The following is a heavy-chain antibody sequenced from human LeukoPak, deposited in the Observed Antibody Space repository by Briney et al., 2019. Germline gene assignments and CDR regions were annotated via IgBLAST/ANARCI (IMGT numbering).Heavy chain of an antibody. CDR1: GGTFSSYA. J-gene: IGHJ4*02. CDR2: IIPIFGTA. V-gene: IGHV1-69*13. D-gene: IGHD3-22*01. CDR3: ARGGGQLNYYDSSGPEDY. Sequence: GASVKVSCKASGGTFSSYAISWVRQAPGQGIEWMGGIIPIFGTANYAQKFQGRVTITADESTSTAYMELSSLRSEDTAVYYCARGGGQLNYYDSSGPEDYWGQGTLVTVSS.